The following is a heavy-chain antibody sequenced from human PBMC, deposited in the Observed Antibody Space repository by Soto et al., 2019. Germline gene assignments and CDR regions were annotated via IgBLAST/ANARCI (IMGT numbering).Heavy chain of an antibody. J-gene: IGHJ2*01. V-gene: IGHV4-59*08. D-gene: IGHD1-26*01. CDR3: ARKWGWYFDL. CDR1: GDSISSYY. CDR2: IYYSGST. Sequence: QVQLQESGSGLVKPSETLSLTCTVSGDSISSYYWSWIRQPPGKGLEWIGYIYYSGSTNYNPSLKSRVTISVDTSKNQFSLKLSSVTAADTAVYYCARKWGWYFDLWGRGTLVTVSS.